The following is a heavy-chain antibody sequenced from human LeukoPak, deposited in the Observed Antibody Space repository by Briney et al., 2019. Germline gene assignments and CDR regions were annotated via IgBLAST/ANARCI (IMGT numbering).Heavy chain of an antibody. D-gene: IGHD3-10*02. CDR1: VFTVSSNY. Sequence: GGSLRLSCAASVFTVSSNYMNWVRQAPGKGLEWVSTISDNGGSTHYADSVKGRFTISRDNSKNTLSLQMNSLKAEDTAVYYCAKDVRPGGGGMDVWGQGTTVTVSS. V-gene: IGHV3-23*01. J-gene: IGHJ6*02. CDR2: ISDNGGST. CDR3: AKDVRPGGGGMDV.